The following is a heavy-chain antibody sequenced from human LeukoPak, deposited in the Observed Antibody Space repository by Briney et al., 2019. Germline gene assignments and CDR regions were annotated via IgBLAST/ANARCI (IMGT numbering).Heavy chain of an antibody. Sequence: GSLRLSCAASGFSLSNYAMGWVRQAPGKGLEWVSGISHSGVSIDYAGSVKGRFTISRDNSKNTLFLQMNSLRAEDTAVYYCARARGSSSFYYYYYYMDVWGKGTTVTVSS. J-gene: IGHJ6*03. V-gene: IGHV3-23*01. CDR2: ISHSGVSI. D-gene: IGHD6-6*01. CDR1: GFSLSNYA. CDR3: ARARGSSSFYYYYYYMDV.